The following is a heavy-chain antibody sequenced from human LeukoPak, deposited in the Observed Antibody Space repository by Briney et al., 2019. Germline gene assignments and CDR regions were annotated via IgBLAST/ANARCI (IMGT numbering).Heavy chain of an antibody. CDR3: ARDLVNYGSYGMDV. D-gene: IGHD3-10*01. CDR1: GFTFSSYA. Sequence: PGGSLRLSCAASGFTFSSYAMHWVRQAPGKGLEWVAVISYDGSNKYYADSVKGRFTISRDNSKNTLYLQMNGLGAEDTAVYYCARDLVNYGSYGMDVWGQGTTVTVSS. CDR2: ISYDGSNK. V-gene: IGHV3-30-3*01. J-gene: IGHJ6*02.